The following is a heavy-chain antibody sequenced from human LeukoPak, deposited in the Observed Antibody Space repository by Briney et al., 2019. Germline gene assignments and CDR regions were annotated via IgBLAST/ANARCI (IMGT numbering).Heavy chain of an antibody. Sequence: GGSLRLSCAASGFTFSTYAMQWVRQAPGKGLEWVAFIWPDGSKKYYADSVKGRFAISRENSKNTVYLQMNDLRPEDTALYFCAKISSSAESNFDYWGQGTLLTVSS. CDR2: IWPDGSKK. D-gene: IGHD6-25*01. CDR1: GFTFSTYA. J-gene: IGHJ4*02. CDR3: AKISSSAESNFDY. V-gene: IGHV3-30*02.